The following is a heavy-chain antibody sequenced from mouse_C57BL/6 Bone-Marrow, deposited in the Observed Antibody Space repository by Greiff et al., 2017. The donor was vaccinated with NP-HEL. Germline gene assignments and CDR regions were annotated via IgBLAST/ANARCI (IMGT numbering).Heavy chain of an antibody. Sequence: EVKLMESGGGLVKPGGSLKLSCAASGFTFSSYAMSWVRQTPEKRLEWVATISDGGSYTYYPDNVKGRFTISRDNAKNNLYLQMSHLKSEDTAMYYCAIITTVVANAMDYWGQGTSVTVSS. CDR3: AIITTVVANAMDY. J-gene: IGHJ4*01. CDR2: ISDGGSYT. CDR1: GFTFSSYA. V-gene: IGHV5-4*03. D-gene: IGHD1-1*01.